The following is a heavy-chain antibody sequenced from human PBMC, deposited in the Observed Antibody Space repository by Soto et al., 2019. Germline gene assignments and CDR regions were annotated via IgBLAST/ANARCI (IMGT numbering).Heavy chain of an antibody. V-gene: IGHV3-74*01. CDR3: ARGPNLVRYFVWTPKGYNDC. Sequence: GGSMRLSCAASGFPLSRYWMHWVRQAPGTGLVWVSRINRDGSSISDCDSAKGRCFMTRDKAKYTLYLQINNLRSEDTSGYYSARGPNLVRYFVWTPKGYNDCRCQGTPCTGSS. D-gene: IGHD3-9*01. CDR2: INRDGSSI. J-gene: IGHJ4*02. CDR1: GFPLSRYW.